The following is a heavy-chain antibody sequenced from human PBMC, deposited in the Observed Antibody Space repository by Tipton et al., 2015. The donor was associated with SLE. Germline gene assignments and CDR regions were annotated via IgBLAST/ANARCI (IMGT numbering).Heavy chain of an antibody. CDR1: GFTFSSYS. J-gene: IGHJ3*02. D-gene: IGHD4-17*01. CDR2: ISSSSIYI. Sequence: SLRLSCAASGFTFSSYSMNWVRQAPGKGLEWASSISSSSIYIYYADSVKGRFTISRDNAKNSLYLQMNSLRAEDTAVYYCARVGDYEDAFDIWGQGTMVTVSS. V-gene: IGHV3-21*01. CDR3: ARVGDYEDAFDI.